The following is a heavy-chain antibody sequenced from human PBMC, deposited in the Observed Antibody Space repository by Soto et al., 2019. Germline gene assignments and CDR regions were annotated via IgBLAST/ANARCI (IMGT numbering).Heavy chain of an antibody. CDR1: GDSISTVDYF. CDR3: ARGRYCLTGRCFPNWFDS. D-gene: IGHD2-15*01. CDR2: IYKSTTT. Sequence: PSETLSLTCSASGDSISTVDYFWAWIRQPPGQALEYIGYIYKSTTTYYNPPFESRVAISLDTSKSQFALSVPSVTAADTAVYFCARGRYCLTGRCFPNWFDSWGQGTLVTVTS. J-gene: IGHJ5*01. V-gene: IGHV4-30-4*01.